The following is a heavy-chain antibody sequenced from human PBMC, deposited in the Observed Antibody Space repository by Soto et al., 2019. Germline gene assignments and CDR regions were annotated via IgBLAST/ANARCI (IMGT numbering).Heavy chain of an antibody. CDR1: GGTFNSYT. D-gene: IGHD3-10*01. CDR2: VNPIVGMS. Sequence: QVQLVRSGAEVKKPGSSVKVSCTASGGTFNSYTINWVRQAPGQGLEWVGRVNPIVGMSNSAQKFQGRVTITADKSTSKAYMDLSSLKSDDTAVYYCATSYGSGSTHFDYWGQGTLVTVSS. CDR3: ATSYGSGSTHFDY. V-gene: IGHV1-69*02. J-gene: IGHJ4*02.